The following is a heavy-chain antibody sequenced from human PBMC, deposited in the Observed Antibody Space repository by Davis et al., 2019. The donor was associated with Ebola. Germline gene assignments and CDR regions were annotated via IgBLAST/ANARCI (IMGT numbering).Heavy chain of an antibody. J-gene: IGHJ3*02. Sequence: PGGSLRLSCAASGFMFSGYAMSWVRQAPGKGLEWVSSISNVISETGRYNTYYTDSVRGRFTISRDNSRSTLFLQVDGLRAEDTAVYYCAKDHIRGNNNYDAFDIWGQGTMVTVSS. V-gene: IGHV3-23*01. CDR3: AKDHIRGNNNYDAFDI. D-gene: IGHD4-23*01. CDR1: GFMFSGYA. CDR2: ISETGRYNT.